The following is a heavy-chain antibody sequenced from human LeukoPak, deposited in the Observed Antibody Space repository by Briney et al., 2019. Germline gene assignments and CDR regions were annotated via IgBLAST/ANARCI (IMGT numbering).Heavy chain of an antibody. D-gene: IGHD3-22*01. CDR2: IIPILGIA. J-gene: IGHJ6*02. CDR1: GGTLSSYA. CDR3: ARDRYYYDSSGYYHETNYYYYGMDV. V-gene: IGHV1-69*04. Sequence: ASVKVSCKASGGTLSSYAISWVRQAPGQGLEWMGRIIPILGIANYAQKFQGRVTITADKSTSTAYMELSSLRSEDTAVYYCARDRYYYDSSGYYHETNYYYYGMDVWGQGTTVTVSS.